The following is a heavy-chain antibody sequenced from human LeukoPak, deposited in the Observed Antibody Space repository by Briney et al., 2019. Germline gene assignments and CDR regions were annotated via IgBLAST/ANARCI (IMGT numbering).Heavy chain of an antibody. Sequence: GSLRLSCAVTGLTINNYWMHWVRQAPGKGLVWVSVINSDGISTFYADSVKGRFTISRDNAKNTLYLQMNSLKVEDTAVYYCVIFRSYYDNDGRNHWGQGTLVTVST. D-gene: IGHD3-16*01. V-gene: IGHV3-74*01. CDR3: VIFRSYYDNDGRNH. CDR1: GLTINNYW. J-gene: IGHJ5*02. CDR2: INSDGIST.